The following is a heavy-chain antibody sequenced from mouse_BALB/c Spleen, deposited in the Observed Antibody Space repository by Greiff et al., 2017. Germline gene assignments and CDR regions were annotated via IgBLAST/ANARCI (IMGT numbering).Heavy chain of an antibody. J-gene: IGHJ2*01. CDR3: TRDEVWYGYYFDY. CDR1: GFTFSSYT. Sequence: EVHLVESGGGLVKPGGSLKLSCAASGFTFSSYTMSWVRQTPEKRLEWVATISSGGSYTYYPYSVKGRFTISRDNAKNTLYLQMSSLKSEDTAMYYCTRDEVWYGYYFDYWGQGTTLTVSS. V-gene: IGHV5-6-4*01. D-gene: IGHD2-10*02. CDR2: ISSGGSYT.